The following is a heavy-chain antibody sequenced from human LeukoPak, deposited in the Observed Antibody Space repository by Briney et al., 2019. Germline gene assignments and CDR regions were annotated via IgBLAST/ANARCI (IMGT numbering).Heavy chain of an antibody. Sequence: PGGSLRLSCAASGFTFSSYAMSWVRQAPGKGLEWVSAISGSGGSTYYADSVKGRFTISRDNPKNTLYLQMNSLRAEDTAVYYCAKDRTLSGSYLYSLGYFDYWGQGTLVTVSS. D-gene: IGHD1-26*01. CDR1: GFTFSSYA. J-gene: IGHJ4*02. CDR3: AKDRTLSGSYLYSLGYFDY. CDR2: ISGSGGST. V-gene: IGHV3-23*01.